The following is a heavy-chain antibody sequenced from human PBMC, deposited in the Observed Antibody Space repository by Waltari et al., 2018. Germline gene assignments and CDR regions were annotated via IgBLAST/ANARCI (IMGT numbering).Heavy chain of an antibody. CDR3: ARDFDTWFDP. J-gene: IGHJ5*02. D-gene: IGHD3-9*01. CDR1: GGSISSHY. Sequence: QVQLQESGPGLVKPSETLSLTCTVPGGSISSHYWSWPRQPPGKGLEWIGYIYYRGSTNYNPSLKSRVTISVDTSKNQFSLKLSSVTAADTAVYYCARDFDTWFDPWGQGTLVTVSS. CDR2: IYYRGST. V-gene: IGHV4-59*11.